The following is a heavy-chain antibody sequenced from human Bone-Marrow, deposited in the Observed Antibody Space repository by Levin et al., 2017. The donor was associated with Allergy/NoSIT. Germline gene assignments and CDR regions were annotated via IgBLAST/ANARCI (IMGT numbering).Heavy chain of an antibody. CDR3: ARDHYYDSSGAFDS. CDR1: GYSFSSYG. J-gene: IGHJ4*02. CDR2: ISGKNGNT. V-gene: IGHV1-18*01. D-gene: IGHD3-22*01. Sequence: ASVKVSCRTSGYSFSSYGVSWVRRAPGQGLEWMGWISGKNGNTKYAQKVQGRVTVTTDTSTSTAYMEMRSLRSDDTAVYYGARDHYYDSSGAFDSWGQGTLVTVSS.